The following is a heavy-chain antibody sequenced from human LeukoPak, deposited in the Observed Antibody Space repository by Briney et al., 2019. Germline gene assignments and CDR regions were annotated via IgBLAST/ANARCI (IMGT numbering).Heavy chain of an antibody. CDR2: INPNGGGT. V-gene: IGHV1-2*02. D-gene: IGHD2-15*01. J-gene: IGHJ4*02. CDR1: GYTFISYG. CDR3: ARSLGYCRGGSCY. Sequence: ASVKVSCKASGYTFISYGISWVRQAPGQGLEWMGWINPNGGGTDYAQKFQGRVTMTRDTSITTAYMELSRLTSDDTAVYYCARSLGYCRGGSCYWGQGTLVTVSS.